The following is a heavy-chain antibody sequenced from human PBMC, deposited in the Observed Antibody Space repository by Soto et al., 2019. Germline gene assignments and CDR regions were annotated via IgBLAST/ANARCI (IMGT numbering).Heavy chain of an antibody. CDR3: ERMIKVSTGFDY. D-gene: IGHD3-22*01. CDR1: GGSISSGGYY. J-gene: IGHJ4*02. Sequence: QVQLQESGPGLVKSSQTLSLTCTVSGGSISSGGYYWSWIRQHPGKGLEWIGYIYGSGSTYYNPSFKSQVTISLDTSKNQFSLKLSFVTAAYTGVYDCERMIKVSTGFDYWGQGTLVTVSS. V-gene: IGHV4-31*01. CDR2: IYGSGST.